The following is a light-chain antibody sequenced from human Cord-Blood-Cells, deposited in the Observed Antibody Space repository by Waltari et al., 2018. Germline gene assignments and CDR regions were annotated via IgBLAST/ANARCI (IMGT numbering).Light chain of an antibody. V-gene: IGLV2-14*01. J-gene: IGLJ1*01. CDR3: SSYTSSSTDV. CDR2: DAS. Sequence: HSALPQPASASASRRPSITTSCTGTSGDDDGYHYVSWYQQHPGKAPKLMIYDASNRPSGVSNRFSGSKSGNTASLTISGLQAEDEADYYCSSYTSSSTDVFGTGTKVTVL. CDR1: SGDDDGYHY.